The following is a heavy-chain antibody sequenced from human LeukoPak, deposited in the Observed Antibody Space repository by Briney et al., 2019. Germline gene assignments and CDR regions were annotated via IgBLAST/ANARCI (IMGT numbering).Heavy chain of an antibody. CDR3: ARDRGYYVFDY. Sequence: GSLRLSCTASGFTFSDYGMHWVRQPPGKGLEWVAIIWYDGSNKTYEDSVKGRFTISRDNAQNSLYLQMNSLRAEDTAVYYCARDRGYYVFDYWGQGTLVTVSS. CDR2: IWYDGSNK. CDR1: GFTFSDYG. D-gene: IGHD3-22*01. J-gene: IGHJ4*02. V-gene: IGHV3-33*01.